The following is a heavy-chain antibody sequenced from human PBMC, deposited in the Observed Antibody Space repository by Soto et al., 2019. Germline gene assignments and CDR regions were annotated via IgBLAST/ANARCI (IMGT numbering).Heavy chain of an antibody. Sequence: PGGSLRLSCAASGFTFSSYGMHWVRQAPGKGLEWVAVIWYDGSNKYYADSVKGRFTISRDNSKNTLYLQMNSLRAEDTAVYYCVRGRIAVAGRDFDYWGQGTRVTVSS. D-gene: IGHD6-19*01. J-gene: IGHJ4*02. V-gene: IGHV3-33*01. CDR3: VRGRIAVAGRDFDY. CDR2: IWYDGSNK. CDR1: GFTFSSYG.